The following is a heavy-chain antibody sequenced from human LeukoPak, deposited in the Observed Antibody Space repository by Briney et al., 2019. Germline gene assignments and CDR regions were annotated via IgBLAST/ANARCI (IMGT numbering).Heavy chain of an antibody. CDR3: RGRGLVVAENWFDP. CDR1: GGSFSGYY. J-gene: IGHJ5*02. Sequence: SETLSLTCAVYGGSFSGYYWSWIRQPPGKGLEWIGETNHSGSTNYNPSLKSRVTISVDTSKNQFSLKLSSVTAADTAVYYCRGRGLVVAENWFDPWGQGTLVTVSS. CDR2: TNHSGST. V-gene: IGHV4-34*01. D-gene: IGHD2-15*01.